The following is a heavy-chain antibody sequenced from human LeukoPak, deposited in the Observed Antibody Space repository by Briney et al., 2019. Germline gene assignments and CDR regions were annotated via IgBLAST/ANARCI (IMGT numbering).Heavy chain of an antibody. Sequence: GASVKVSCKASGYIFTSYGISWVRQAPGQGLEWMGWVSAYNGNTNYAQKLQGRVTMTTDTSTSTAYMELRSLRSDDTAVYYCARCGAGTTAYYYYYMDVWGKGTTVTVSS. D-gene: IGHD1-7*01. CDR1: GYIFTSYG. CDR2: VSAYNGNT. V-gene: IGHV1-18*01. CDR3: ARCGAGTTAYYYYYMDV. J-gene: IGHJ6*03.